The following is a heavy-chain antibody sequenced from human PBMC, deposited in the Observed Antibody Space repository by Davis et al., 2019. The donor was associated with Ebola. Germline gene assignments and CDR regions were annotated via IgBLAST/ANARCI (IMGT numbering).Heavy chain of an antibody. D-gene: IGHD2-8*02. J-gene: IGHJ3*02. CDR1: GYTFTSYA. V-gene: IGHV1-3*01. CDR2: INAGNGNT. Sequence: AASVNVSCKASGYTFTSYAVHWVRQAPGQRLEWMGWINAGNGNTKYSQKFQGRVTITRDTSASTAYMELSSLRSEDTAVYYCARDIVLVVYAIGGAFDIWGQGTMVTVSS. CDR3: ARDIVLVVYAIGGAFDI.